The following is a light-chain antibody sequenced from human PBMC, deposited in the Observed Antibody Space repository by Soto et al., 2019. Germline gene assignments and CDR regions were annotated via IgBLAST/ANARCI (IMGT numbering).Light chain of an antibody. CDR1: SSNIGAGYD. V-gene: IGLV1-40*01. Sequence: QSVLTQPPSVSGAPGQRVTISCTGSSSNIGAGYDVHWYQQFPGTAPKLLIYGNSNRPSGVPDRFSGSKSGTSASLAITGLQAEDEADYYCQSYDNSLSGSYVFGTGTKATVL. CDR2: GNS. CDR3: QSYDNSLSGSYV. J-gene: IGLJ1*01.